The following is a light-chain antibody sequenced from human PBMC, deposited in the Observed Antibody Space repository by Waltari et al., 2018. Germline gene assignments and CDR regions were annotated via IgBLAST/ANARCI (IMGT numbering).Light chain of an antibody. Sequence: DIQMTQSPSTLSASVGDTVIISCRASQSITTSLAWYQQKPGKAPDSRIYGASNLESGVPSRFSGSGSGTEFTLTISSLQPDDFATYYCQQYKSYKTFGQGTRVEIK. CDR1: QSITTS. J-gene: IGKJ1*01. V-gene: IGKV1-5*03. CDR3: QQYKSYKT. CDR2: GAS.